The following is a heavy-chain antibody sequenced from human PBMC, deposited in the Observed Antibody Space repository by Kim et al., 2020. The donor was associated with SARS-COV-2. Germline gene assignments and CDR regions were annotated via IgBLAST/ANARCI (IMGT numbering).Heavy chain of an antibody. J-gene: IGHJ6*02. D-gene: IGHD3-10*01. CDR2: ISYDGSNK. CDR1: GFTFSSYG. CDR3: ARGGNYYGSGSYLFYYGMDV. Sequence: GGSLRLSCAASGFTFSSYGMHWVRQAPGKGLEWVAVISYDGSNKYYADSVKGRFTISRDNSKNTLYLQMNSLRAEDTAVYYCARGGNYYGSGSYLFYYGMDVWGQGTTVTVSS. V-gene: IGHV3-33*05.